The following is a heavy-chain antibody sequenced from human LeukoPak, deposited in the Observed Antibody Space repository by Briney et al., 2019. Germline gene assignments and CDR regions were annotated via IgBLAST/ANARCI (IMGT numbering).Heavy chain of an antibody. D-gene: IGHD2-2*01. Sequence: SQTLSLTCTVSGGSLSSGDYYWSWIRQPPGKGLEGIGYNYYSGSTNYNPSLKSRVTISVDPSKNQFSLKLSSVTAADTAVYYCARVCSSTSCYRDAFDIWGQGTMVTVSS. CDR1: GGSLSSGDYY. J-gene: IGHJ3*02. CDR3: ARVCSSTSCYRDAFDI. CDR2: NYYSGST. V-gene: IGHV4-30-4*08.